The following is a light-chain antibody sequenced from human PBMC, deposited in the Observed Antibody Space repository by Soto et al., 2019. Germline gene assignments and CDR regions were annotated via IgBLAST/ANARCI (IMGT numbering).Light chain of an antibody. CDR3: QQYNNWPPKT. J-gene: IGKJ1*01. V-gene: IGKV1-5*03. Sequence: DIQMTQSPSTLSASVGDRVTITCRASQSISSWLAWYQQKPGTAPKLLIYKASSLESGVPSRFSGSGSGTDFTLTISRLEPEDFAVYYCQQYNNWPPKTFGQGTKVDIK. CDR1: QSISSW. CDR2: KAS.